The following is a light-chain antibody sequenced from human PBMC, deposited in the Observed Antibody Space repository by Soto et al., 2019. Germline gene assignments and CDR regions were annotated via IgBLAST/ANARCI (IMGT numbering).Light chain of an antibody. CDR2: GAS. CDR1: QSVSSSY. J-gene: IGKJ4*01. V-gene: IGKV3-20*01. Sequence: EIVLTQSPGTLSLSPGERATLSCRASQSVSSSYLAWYQQKPGQALRLLIYGASSRATGIPDRFSGSGSGTDFTLTISRLEPEDFAVYYCQQYGSSPGTFGGGTKVEIK. CDR3: QQYGSSPGT.